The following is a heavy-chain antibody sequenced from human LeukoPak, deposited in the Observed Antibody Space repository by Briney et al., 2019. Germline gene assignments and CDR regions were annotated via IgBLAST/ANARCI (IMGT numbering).Heavy chain of an antibody. CDR2: IRYDGSNK. V-gene: IGHV3-30*02. D-gene: IGHD3-16*02. J-gene: IGHJ4*02. Sequence: GGALRLSCAASGFTFSSYGMHWARQAPGKGLEWVAFIRYDGSNKYYADSVKGRFTISRDNSKNALYVKMNSLRAEDTAVYYCAKDGTYDYVWGSYRPSDYWGQGTLVTVSS. CDR3: AKDGTYDYVWGSYRPSDY. CDR1: GFTFSSYG.